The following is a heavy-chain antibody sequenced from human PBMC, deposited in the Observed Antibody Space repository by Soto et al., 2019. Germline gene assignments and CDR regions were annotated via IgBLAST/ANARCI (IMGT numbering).Heavy chain of an antibody. J-gene: IGHJ6*02. CDR3: ARHKPNSSGWYYYGMDV. Sequence: SETLSLTCTVSGGSISSYYWSWIRQPPGKGLEWIGYIYYSGSTYYNPSLKSRVTISVDTSKNQFSLKLSSVTAADTAVYYCARHKPNSSGWYYYGMDVWGQGTTVTAP. CDR2: IYYSGST. CDR1: GGSISSYY. V-gene: IGHV4-59*08. D-gene: IGHD6-19*01.